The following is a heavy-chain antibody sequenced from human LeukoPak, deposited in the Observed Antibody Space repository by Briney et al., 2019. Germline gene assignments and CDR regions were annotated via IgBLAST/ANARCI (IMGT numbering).Heavy chain of an antibody. CDR1: GFTFSSYW. CDR3: ARGHIDGDYFDY. CDR2: INSDGSST. Sequence: GGSLRLSCAASGFTFSSYWMHWVRQAPGKGLVWVSRINSDGSSTSYADSVKGRFTISRDNAKNTLYLQMNSLRAEDTAVYYCARGHIDGDYFDYWGQGTLVTVSS. J-gene: IGHJ4*02. D-gene: IGHD4-17*01. V-gene: IGHV3-74*01.